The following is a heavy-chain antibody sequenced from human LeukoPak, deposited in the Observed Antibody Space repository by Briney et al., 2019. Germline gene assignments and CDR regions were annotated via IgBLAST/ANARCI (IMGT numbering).Heavy chain of an antibody. V-gene: IGHV3-48*01. D-gene: IGHD3-22*01. CDR2: ISSSSSSI. J-gene: IGHJ3*02. CDR3: ARDRPNVDSTGYFSRHDAFDI. CDR1: GFTFSSYS. Sequence: PGGSLRLSCAASGFTFSSYSMNWVRQAPGKGLEWVSYISSSSSSIHYADSVKGRFTISRDDAKNSLYLQMNSLRAEDTAVYYCARDRPNVDSTGYFSRHDAFDIWGQGTMVTVSS.